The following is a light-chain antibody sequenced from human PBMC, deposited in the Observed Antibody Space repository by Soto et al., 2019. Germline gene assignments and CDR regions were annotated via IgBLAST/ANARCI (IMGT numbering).Light chain of an antibody. CDR2: HAS. J-gene: IGKJ4*01. V-gene: IGKV3-15*01. CDR1: HSVSNN. CDR3: QHYNSWPLT. Sequence: ETVMTQSPASLSVSPGERATLSCRASHSVSNNLAWYQQKPGQAPRLLIYHASTRAPGIPARFSGSGSGTELTLTISSVQSEDFAVYYCQHYNSWPLTFGGGTKVEIK.